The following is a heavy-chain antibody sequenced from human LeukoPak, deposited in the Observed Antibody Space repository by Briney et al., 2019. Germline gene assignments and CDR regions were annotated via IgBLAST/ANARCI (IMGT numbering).Heavy chain of an antibody. CDR1: GGSISSSSYY. CDR3: AILVGAAVSDACDI. J-gene: IGHJ3*02. D-gene: IGHD1-26*01. Sequence: SETLSLTCTVSGGSISSSSYYWGWIRQPPGKGLEWIGSIYYSGSTYYNPSLKSRVTISVDTSKNQFSLKLSSVNAADTAVYYCAILVGAAVSDACDIWGQGTMVTVSS. CDR2: IYYSGST. V-gene: IGHV4-39*01.